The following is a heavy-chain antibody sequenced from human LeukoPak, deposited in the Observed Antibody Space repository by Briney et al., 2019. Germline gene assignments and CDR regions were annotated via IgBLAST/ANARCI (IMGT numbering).Heavy chain of an antibody. Sequence: GGSLRLSCAASGFTFDDYAMHWVRQAPGKGLEWVSGISWNSGSIGYADSVKGRFTISRDNAKNSLYLQMNSLRAEGTALYYCAKGKQQQLYYYYGMDVWGQGTTVTVSS. CDR2: ISWNSGSI. V-gene: IGHV3-9*01. CDR1: GFTFDDYA. D-gene: IGHD6-13*01. CDR3: AKGKQQQLYYYYGMDV. J-gene: IGHJ6*02.